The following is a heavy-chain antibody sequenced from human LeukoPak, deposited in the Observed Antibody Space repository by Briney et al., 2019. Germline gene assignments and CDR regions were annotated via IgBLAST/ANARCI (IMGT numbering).Heavy chain of an antibody. D-gene: IGHD5-24*01. Sequence: SVRVSCKASGGTFSSYAISWVRQAPGQGLEWMGGIIPIFGTANYAQKFQGRVTTTTDESTSTAYMELSSLRSEDTAVYYCASSEMATTFDYWGQGTLVTVSS. CDR3: ASSEMATTFDY. CDR2: IIPIFGTA. V-gene: IGHV1-69*05. CDR1: GGTFSSYA. J-gene: IGHJ4*02.